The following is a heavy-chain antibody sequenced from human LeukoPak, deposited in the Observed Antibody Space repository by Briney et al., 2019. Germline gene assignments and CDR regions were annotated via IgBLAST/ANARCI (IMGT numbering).Heavy chain of an antibody. J-gene: IGHJ6*02. CDR3: ATSGYCRGGSCYYYGMDV. CDR2: VYPEDGET. D-gene: IGHD2-15*01. Sequence: ASVKVSCKVSGYTLTELSMYWVRPAPGKGLEWVGGVYPEDGETIYAQTFQGRVTMTEDTSIDTAYTEMSSLRAEDTAVYYCATSGYCRGGSCYYYGMDVWGQGTTVTVSS. V-gene: IGHV1-24*01. CDR1: GYTLTELS.